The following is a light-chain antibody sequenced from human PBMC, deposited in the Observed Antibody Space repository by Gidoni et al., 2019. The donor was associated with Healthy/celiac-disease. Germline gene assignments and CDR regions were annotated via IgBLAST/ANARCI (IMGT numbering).Light chain of an antibody. J-gene: IGLJ3*02. V-gene: IGLV2-14*03. CDR2: DVS. CDR1: SSDVGGYNY. CDR3: SSYTSSSTWV. Sequence: QSALTQPAPVSGSPGQAITISCTGTSSDVGGYNYVSWYQQHPGKDPKLMIYDVSNRPSGVSNRFSGSKSGNTASLTISGLQAEDEADYYCSSYTSSSTWVFGGGTKLTVL.